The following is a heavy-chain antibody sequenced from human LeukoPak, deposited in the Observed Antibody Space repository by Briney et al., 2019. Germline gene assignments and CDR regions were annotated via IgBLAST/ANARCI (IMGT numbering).Heavy chain of an antibody. V-gene: IGHV1-18*01. D-gene: IGHD5-24*01. CDR1: GYSFTNYG. Sequence: GASVKVSCKASGYSFTNYGISWVRQAPGPGLEWMGWISAYGGNANYAHKFLGRLTMTADTSTSTAYMELRSLTSADTAVYYCARVGDGYNHGFDYWGQGSLVTVSS. CDR2: ISAYGGNA. J-gene: IGHJ4*02. CDR3: ARVGDGYNHGFDY.